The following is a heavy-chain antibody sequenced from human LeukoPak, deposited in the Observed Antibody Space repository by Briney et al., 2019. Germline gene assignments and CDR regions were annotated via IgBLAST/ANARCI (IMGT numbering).Heavy chain of an antibody. Sequence: SETLSLTCTVSGGSISSSSYYWGWIRQPPGKGLEWIGSIYYSGSIYYNPSLKSRVTISVDTSKNQFSLKLSSVTATDTAVYYCARSYCKTTSCYGVGAFDIWGQGTMVTVSS. CDR3: ARSYCKTTSCYGVGAFDI. CDR2: IYYSGSI. CDR1: GGSISSSSYY. J-gene: IGHJ3*02. D-gene: IGHD2-2*01. V-gene: IGHV4-39*01.